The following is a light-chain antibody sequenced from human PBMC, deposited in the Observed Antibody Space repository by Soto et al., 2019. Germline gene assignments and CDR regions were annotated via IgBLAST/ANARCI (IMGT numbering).Light chain of an antibody. J-gene: IGKJ1*01. V-gene: IGKV3-11*01. CDR2: DAS. CDR3: QQRSNWPRWT. CDR1: QSVPSD. Sequence: EIVLTQSPGTLSLSPGERATLSCRASQSVPSDWLAWYRHKPGQAPRLLIYDASNRATGIPARFSGSGSGTDFTLTISSLEPEDFAVYYCQQRSNWPRWTFGQGTKVDIK.